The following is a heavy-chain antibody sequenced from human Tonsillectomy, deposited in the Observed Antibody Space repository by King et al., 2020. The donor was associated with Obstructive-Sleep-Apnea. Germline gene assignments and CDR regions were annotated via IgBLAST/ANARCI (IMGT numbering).Heavy chain of an antibody. Sequence: LQLQESGPGLVKPSETLSLTCTVSGGSISSSSYYWGWIRQPPGKGLEWIGTIYYSGGTYYNPSLKSRVTISIDTSKNQFSLKLSSVTAADTAVYYCARGGGWNNSASWLLVGYCSGGGCYSIDYWGQGTLVTVSS. CDR2: IYYSGGT. V-gene: IGHV4-39*07. D-gene: IGHD2-15*01. CDR3: ARGGGWNNSASWLLVGYCSGGGCYSIDY. CDR1: GGSISSSSYY. J-gene: IGHJ4*02.